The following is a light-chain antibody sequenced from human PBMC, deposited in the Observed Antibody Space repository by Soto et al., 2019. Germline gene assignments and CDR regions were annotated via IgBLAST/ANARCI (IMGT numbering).Light chain of an antibody. Sequence: EIVWTQSPGTLSLSPGEGATRACRASQSVSSSYLAWYQQKPGQAPRLLIYGASSRATGIPDRFSGSGSGTDFTLTIRRLEPDDFAVHYCQQHGSSPTTFGQGTRLDIK. CDR3: QQHGSSPTT. CDR1: QSVSSSY. CDR2: GAS. V-gene: IGKV3-20*01. J-gene: IGKJ5*01.